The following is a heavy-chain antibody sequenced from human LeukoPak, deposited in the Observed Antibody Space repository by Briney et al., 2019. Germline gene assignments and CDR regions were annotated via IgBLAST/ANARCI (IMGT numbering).Heavy chain of an antibody. CDR1: GFTVSSNY. CDR3: ARVRGDYPYYFDY. J-gene: IGHJ4*02. CDR2: IYSGGST. D-gene: IGHD4-17*01. Sequence: GGSLRLSCAASGFTVSSNYMSWVRQAPGKGLEWVAVIYSGGSTYYADSVKGRFTISRDNSKNTLYLQMTSLRAEDTAVYYCARVRGDYPYYFDYWRQGTLVTVSS. V-gene: IGHV3-53*01.